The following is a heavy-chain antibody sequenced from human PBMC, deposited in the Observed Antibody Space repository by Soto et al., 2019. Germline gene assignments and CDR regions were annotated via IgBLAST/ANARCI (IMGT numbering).Heavy chain of an antibody. D-gene: IGHD3-3*01. CDR1: GFSLLSFA. CDR3: VVSDFPSTGGGP. Sequence: QMQLVQSGPEVQKPGTSVKVSCKASGFSLLSFAVDWVRQTGGQRLEWIGSVVVCSGNTVYSPNFQDRATITGDMSTSVAYLYLASLTSEDTAVYYYVVSDFPSTGGGPGGRVTLVTVSS. V-gene: IGHV1-58*01. CDR2: VVVCSGNT. J-gene: IGHJ5*02.